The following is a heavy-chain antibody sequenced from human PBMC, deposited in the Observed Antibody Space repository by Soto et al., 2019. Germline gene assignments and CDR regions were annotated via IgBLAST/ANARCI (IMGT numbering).Heavy chain of an antibody. CDR1: GFTFSSYG. CDR3: ASRIGCGYDGACSDY. D-gene: IGHD5-12*01. V-gene: IGHV3-30*03. J-gene: IGHJ4*02. Sequence: GGSLRLSCAASGFTFSSYGMHWVRQAPGKGLEWVAVISYDGSNKYYADSVKGRFTISRDNSKNTLYLQMNSLRAEDTALYYCASRIGCGYDGACSDYWGQGTLVTVSS. CDR2: ISYDGSNK.